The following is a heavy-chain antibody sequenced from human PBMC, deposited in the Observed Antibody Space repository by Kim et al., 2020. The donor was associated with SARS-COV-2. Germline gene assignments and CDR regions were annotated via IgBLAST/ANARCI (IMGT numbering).Heavy chain of an antibody. J-gene: IGHJ2*01. CDR1: GYTFTSYA. Sequence: ASVKVSCKASGYTFTSYAMHWVRQAPGQRLEWMGWINAGNGNTKYSQKFQGRVTITRDTSASTAYMELSSLRSEDTAVYYCARCSGWYGYWYFDLWGRGTLVTVSS. CDR3: ARCSGWYGYWYFDL. CDR2: INAGNGNT. V-gene: IGHV1-3*01. D-gene: IGHD6-19*01.